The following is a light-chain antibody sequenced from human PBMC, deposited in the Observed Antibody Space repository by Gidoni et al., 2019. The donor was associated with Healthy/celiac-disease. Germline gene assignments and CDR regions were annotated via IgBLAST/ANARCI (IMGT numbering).Light chain of an antibody. J-gene: IGKJ2*01. Sequence: DIQMTQSPSSLSASVGDRVTITCRASQSISSYLNWYQQKPGKAPKLLIYAASSLQSGVPSRFSGSGSGTDFTLTISSLQPEDVATYYCQQSYSTPRTCXQXTKLEIK. V-gene: IGKV1-39*01. CDR2: AAS. CDR1: QSISSY. CDR3: QQSYSTPRT.